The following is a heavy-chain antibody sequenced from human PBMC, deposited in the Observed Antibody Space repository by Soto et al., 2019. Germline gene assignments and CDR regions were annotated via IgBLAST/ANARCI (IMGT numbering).Heavy chain of an antibody. CDR2: IIPIFGTA. CDR1: GGTFSSYA. Sequence: SVKVSCKASGGTFSSYAISWVRQAPGQGLEWMGGIIPIFGTANYAQKFQGRVTITADESTSTAYMELSSLRSEDTAVYYCASDLGVRSGSEQYAFDIWGQGTMVTV. V-gene: IGHV1-69*13. D-gene: IGHD3-10*01. J-gene: IGHJ3*02. CDR3: ASDLGVRSGSEQYAFDI.